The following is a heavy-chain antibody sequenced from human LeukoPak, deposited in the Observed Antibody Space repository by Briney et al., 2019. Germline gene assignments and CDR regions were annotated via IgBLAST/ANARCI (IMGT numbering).Heavy chain of an antibody. CDR2: ISAYNGNT. J-gene: IGHJ3*02. V-gene: IGHV1-18*01. CDR3: ARDCSGGSCYDAFDI. D-gene: IGHD2-15*01. CDR1: GYTFTSYG. Sequence: GASVKVSCKASGYTFTSYGISWVRQAPGQGLEWMGWISAYNGNTNYAQKLQGRVTMTTDTSTSTAYMELRSLRSDDTAVYYCARDCSGGSCYDAFDIWGQGTMVTVSS.